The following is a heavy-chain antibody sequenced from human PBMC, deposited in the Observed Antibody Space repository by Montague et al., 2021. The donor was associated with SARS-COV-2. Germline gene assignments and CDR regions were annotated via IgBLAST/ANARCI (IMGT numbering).Heavy chain of an antibody. CDR1: GGSVSSGSYY. V-gene: IGHV4-61*01. CDR2: IYYSGST. J-gene: IGHJ6*02. Sequence: SETLSLTCSVSGGSVSSGSYYWRWIRQPPGQGLEWLGYIYYSGSTNYNPSLKSRVTISVDTSKNQFSLKLRSVTAAAAAVYSCARDGVLRYFDWLGGRYGMDVWGQGTTVTVSS. D-gene: IGHD3-9*01. CDR3: ARDGVLRYFDWLGGRYGMDV.